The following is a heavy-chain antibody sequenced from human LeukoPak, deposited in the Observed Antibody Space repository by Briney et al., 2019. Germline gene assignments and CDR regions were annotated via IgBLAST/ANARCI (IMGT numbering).Heavy chain of an antibody. D-gene: IGHD6-19*01. Sequence: ASVKVSCKASGGTFSSYAISWVRQAPGQGLEWMGWINAGNGNTKYSQKFQGRVTITRDTSASTAYMELSSLRSEDTAVYYCARDVVGSSGRLYYWGQGTLVTVSS. CDR2: INAGNGNT. J-gene: IGHJ4*02. CDR3: ARDVVGSSGRLYY. V-gene: IGHV1-3*01. CDR1: GGTFSSYA.